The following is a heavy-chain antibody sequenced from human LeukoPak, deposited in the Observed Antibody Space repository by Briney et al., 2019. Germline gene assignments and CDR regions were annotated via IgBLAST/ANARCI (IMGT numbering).Heavy chain of an antibody. CDR2: ISGSGGST. V-gene: IGHV3-23*01. D-gene: IGHD3-22*01. CDR1: GFTFSSYA. Sequence: GGSLRLSCAASGFTFSSYAMSWVRQAPGKGLEWVSAISGSGGSTYYADSVKGRFTFSRDNSKNTLYLQMNSLRAEDTAVYYCAKDLTMIVVVINGYWGQGTLVTVSS. J-gene: IGHJ4*02. CDR3: AKDLTMIVVVINGY.